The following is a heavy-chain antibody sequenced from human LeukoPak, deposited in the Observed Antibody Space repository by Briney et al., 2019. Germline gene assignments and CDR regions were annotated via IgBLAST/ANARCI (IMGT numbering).Heavy chain of an antibody. D-gene: IGHD1-26*01. CDR3: ARGARKNLVGVTWKAFDI. CDR1: GFAFSTYN. J-gene: IGHJ3*02. Sequence: KSGGSLRLSCAASGFAFSTYNMNWVRQAPGKGLEWVSSISSSNSYIYYADSVKGRFTFSRDNAKNSLYLQMNSLRAEDTAIYYCARGARKNLVGVTWKAFDIWGQGTMVTVSS. V-gene: IGHV3-21*01. CDR2: ISSSNSYI.